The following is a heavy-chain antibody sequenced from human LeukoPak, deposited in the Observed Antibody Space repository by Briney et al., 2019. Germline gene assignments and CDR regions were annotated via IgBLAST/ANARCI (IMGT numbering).Heavy chain of an antibody. CDR1: GFTFSSYG. V-gene: IGHV3-30*18. J-gene: IGHJ6*02. D-gene: IGHD3-16*01. CDR2: ISYDGSNK. Sequence: GRSLRLSCAASGFTFSSYGMHWVRRAPGKGLEWVAVISYDGSNKYYADSVKGRFTISRDNSKNTLYLQMNSLRAEDTAVYYCAKDGYYDYVWGSFGSYYYYGMDVWGQGTTVTVSS. CDR3: AKDGYYDYVWGSFGSYYYYGMDV.